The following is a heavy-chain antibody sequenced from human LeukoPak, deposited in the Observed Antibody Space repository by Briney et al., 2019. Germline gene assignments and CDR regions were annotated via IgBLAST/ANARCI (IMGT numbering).Heavy chain of an antibody. D-gene: IGHD6-13*01. CDR3: ARGRIGSSWYLGFDY. Sequence: GGSLRLSCAAAGFTFSDYYMSWIRQAPGKGLEWVSYISSSGSTIYYADSVKGRFTISGDNAKNSLYPQMNSLRAEDTAVYYCARGRIGSSWYLGFDYWGQGTLVTVSS. CDR1: GFTFSDYY. CDR2: ISSSGSTI. J-gene: IGHJ4*02. V-gene: IGHV3-11*04.